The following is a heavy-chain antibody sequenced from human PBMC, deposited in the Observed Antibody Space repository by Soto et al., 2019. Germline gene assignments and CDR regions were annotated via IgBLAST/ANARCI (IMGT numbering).Heavy chain of an antibody. V-gene: IGHV1-69*02. CDR3: AIRHGGGPVPYFDY. CDR1: GGTFSSYT. CDR2: IIPILGIA. J-gene: IGHJ4*02. D-gene: IGHD3-16*01. Sequence: GASVKVSCKASGGTFSSYTISWVRQAPGQGLEWMGRIIPILGIANYAQKFQGRVTITADKSTSTAYMELSSLRSEDTAVYYCAIRHGGGPVPYFDYWGQGTLVTVSS.